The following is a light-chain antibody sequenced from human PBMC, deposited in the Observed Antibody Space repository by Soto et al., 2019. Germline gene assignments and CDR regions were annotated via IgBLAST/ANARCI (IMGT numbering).Light chain of an antibody. CDR3: SSYTSRSTLNYV. Sequence: QSVLTQPASVSGSPGQSITISCTGTSSDVGGYNYVSWYQQHPGKAPRVMINEVNSRPAGVSSRFSGSKSGNTASLTISGLQAEDEADYYCSSYTSRSTLNYVFGTGTKVTVL. J-gene: IGLJ1*01. CDR2: EVN. V-gene: IGLV2-14*03. CDR1: SSDVGGYNY.